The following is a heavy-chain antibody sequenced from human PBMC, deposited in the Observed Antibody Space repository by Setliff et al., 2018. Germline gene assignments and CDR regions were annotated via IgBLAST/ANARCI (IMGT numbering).Heavy chain of an antibody. CDR1: GLTFSDYY. CDR2: ISRGGNTI. CDR3: ARDFGSHFFDY. V-gene: IGHV3-11*04. J-gene: IGHJ4*02. D-gene: IGHD3-16*01. Sequence: PGGSLRLSCAASGLTFSDYYMNWIRQAPGKGLEWVSYISRGGNTIYYADSVKGRFTISRDNAKNSLYLQMNSLRAEDTAVYYCARDFGSHFFDYWGQGTLVTVSS.